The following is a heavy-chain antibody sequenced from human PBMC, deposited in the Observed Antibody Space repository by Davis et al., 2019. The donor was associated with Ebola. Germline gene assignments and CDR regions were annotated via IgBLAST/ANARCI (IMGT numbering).Heavy chain of an antibody. J-gene: IGHJ6*02. Sequence: AASVKVSCKASGYTFTGYYMHWVRQAPGQGLEWMGIINPSGGSTSYAQKFQGRVTMTRDTSTSTVYMELSSLRSEDTAVYYCAREGLTGTTLFEYYYYGMDVWGQGTTVTVSS. CDR1: GYTFTGYY. CDR3: AREGLTGTTLFEYYYYGMDV. D-gene: IGHD1-7*01. V-gene: IGHV1-46*01. CDR2: INPSGGST.